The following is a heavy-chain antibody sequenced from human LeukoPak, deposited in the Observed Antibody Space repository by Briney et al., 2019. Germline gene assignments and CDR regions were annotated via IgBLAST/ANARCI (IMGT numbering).Heavy chain of an antibody. CDR2: ISSSSSYI. V-gene: IGHV3-21*01. J-gene: IGHJ1*01. D-gene: IGHD6-13*01. CDR3: ARDWPTIAAAGTIPEYFQH. Sequence: GGSLRLSCAASGFTFSSYSMSWVRQAPGKGLEWVSSISSSSSYIYYADSVKGRFTISRDNAKNSLYLQINSLRAEDTAVYYCARDWPTIAAAGTIPEYFQHWGQGTLVTVSS. CDR1: GFTFSSYS.